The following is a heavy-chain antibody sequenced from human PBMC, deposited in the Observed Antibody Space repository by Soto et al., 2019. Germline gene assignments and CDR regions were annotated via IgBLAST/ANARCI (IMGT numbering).Heavy chain of an antibody. CDR3: TKAGWSCSGWSDY. Sequence: QVQLVESGGGVVQPGGSLRLSCAASGFSFSNYAMNWVRQAPGKGLEWVALITYEGSAQYYADSVKGRFTISRDNSKNPLYQQMTSQRVEDRSLYCCTKAGWSCSGWSDYWGQGTLVTVPS. CDR2: ITYEGSAQ. J-gene: IGHJ4*02. V-gene: IGHV3-30*18. D-gene: IGHD6-19*01. CDR1: GFSFSNYA.